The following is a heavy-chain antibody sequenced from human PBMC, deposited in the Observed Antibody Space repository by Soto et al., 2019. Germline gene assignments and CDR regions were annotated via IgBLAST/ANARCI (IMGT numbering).Heavy chain of an antibody. V-gene: IGHV3-23*01. D-gene: IGHD6-13*01. Sequence: EVQLLESGGGSVPPGGSLRLSCAASGFTFNNYAMAWVRQIPGKGLQWVATITGSGGDTYYADAVKGRFTISRDNSRNTLFLHMRSLRAAETAVYSCAKLPYVNAFESAAGVQFEYWGDGSLVTVSS. CDR2: ITGSGGDT. CDR1: GFTFNNYA. J-gene: IGHJ4*01. CDR3: AKLPYVNAFESAAGVQFEY.